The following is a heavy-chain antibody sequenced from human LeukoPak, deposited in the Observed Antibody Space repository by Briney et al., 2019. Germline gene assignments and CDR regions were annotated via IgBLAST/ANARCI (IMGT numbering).Heavy chain of an antibody. V-gene: IGHV4-4*07. CDR1: GGSISTYY. D-gene: IGHD1-1*01. Sequence: SETLSLTCTLSGGSISTYYWSWIRQPAGKGLEWIGRIYTSGRTNYNPSLKTRVTMSLDTSKNQFSLKMSSVTAADTAVYYCARELTTEFDYWGQGTLVTVSS. CDR3: ARELTTEFDY. J-gene: IGHJ4*02. CDR2: IYTSGRT.